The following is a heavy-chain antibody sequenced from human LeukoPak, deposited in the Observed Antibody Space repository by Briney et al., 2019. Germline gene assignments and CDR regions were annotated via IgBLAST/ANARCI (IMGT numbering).Heavy chain of an antibody. D-gene: IGHD5-18*01. CDR3: ASPDASMVSAFDY. V-gene: IGHV4-38-2*02. Sequence: SETLSLTCTVSGYFISSGYYWGWIRQSPGKGLEWIGTMFHSGNTYYNPSLNSRVTLSVDTSKNQFSLELNSVTAADTAVYYCASPDASMVSAFDYWGQGTLVTVSS. J-gene: IGHJ4*02. CDR1: GYFISSGYY. CDR2: MFHSGNT.